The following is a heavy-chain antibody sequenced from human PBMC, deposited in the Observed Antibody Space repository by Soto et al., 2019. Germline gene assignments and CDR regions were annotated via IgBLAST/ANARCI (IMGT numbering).Heavy chain of an antibody. CDR3: SRADGYNYWPAWY. Sequence: QVQLVQSGAEVKKPGSSVKVSCKSSGGTFSSYAISWVRQAPGQGLEWMGGIIPIFGTPTYAKKFQGRVTITADKSPSTAYMELSSLTSEDTSLFFCSRADGYNYWPAWYWGQGTLVTVTS. V-gene: IGHV1-69*06. J-gene: IGHJ4*02. D-gene: IGHD5-12*01. CDR2: IIPIFGTP. CDR1: GGTFSSYA.